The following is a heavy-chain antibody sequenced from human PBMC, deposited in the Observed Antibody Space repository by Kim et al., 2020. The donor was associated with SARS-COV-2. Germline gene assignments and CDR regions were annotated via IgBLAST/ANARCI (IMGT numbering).Heavy chain of an antibody. V-gene: IGHV7-4-1*02. CDR1: GYTFTSYA. CDR3: ARDLESTAAAGYYYYYMDV. Sequence: ASVKVSCKASGYTFTSYAMNWVRQAPGQGLEWMGWINTNTGNPTYAQGFTGRFVFSLDTSVSTAYLQISSLKAEDTAVYYFARDLESTAAAGYYYYYMDVWGKGTTVTVSS. J-gene: IGHJ6*03. D-gene: IGHD6-13*01. CDR2: INTNTGNP.